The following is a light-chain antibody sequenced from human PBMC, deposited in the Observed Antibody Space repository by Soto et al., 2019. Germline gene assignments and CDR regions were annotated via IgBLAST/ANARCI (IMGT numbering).Light chain of an antibody. CDR3: QQGSNWPPRT. CDR2: DVS. CDR1: ESVSRY. Sequence: EIVLTQSPATLSLSPGESAPLSCRASESVSRYLAWYQQRPGQAPRLLMYDVSNRATGIPARFSGSGSGTDFTLTISSLEPEDFAIYYCQQGSNWPPRTFGQGTKVDIK. V-gene: IGKV3-11*01. J-gene: IGKJ1*01.